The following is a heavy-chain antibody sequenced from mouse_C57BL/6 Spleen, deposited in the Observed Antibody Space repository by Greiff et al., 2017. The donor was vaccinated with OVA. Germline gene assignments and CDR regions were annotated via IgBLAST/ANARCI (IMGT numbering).Heavy chain of an antibody. CDR1: GFTFSDYG. D-gene: IGHD4-1*01. J-gene: IGHJ4*01. CDR2: ISSGSSTI. Sequence: EVQLQESGGGLVKPGGSLKLSCAASGFTFSDYGMHWVRQAPEKGLEWVAYISSGSSTIYYADTVKGRFTISRDNAKNTLFLQMTSLRSEDTAMYYCARNWFYAMDYWGQGTSVTVSS. V-gene: IGHV5-17*01. CDR3: ARNWFYAMDY.